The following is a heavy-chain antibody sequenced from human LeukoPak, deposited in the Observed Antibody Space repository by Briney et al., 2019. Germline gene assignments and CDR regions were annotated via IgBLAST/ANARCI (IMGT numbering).Heavy chain of an antibody. CDR1: GFTVSNYY. Sequence: GGSLRLSCAASGFTVSNYYMSWVRQAPGKGLEWVSVIYTGGGTAYADSVKGRFTISRDNSKNTLYLQMNSLRAEDTAVYYCARDPRGHWYFDLWGRGTLVTVSS. CDR2: IYTGGGT. J-gene: IGHJ2*01. D-gene: IGHD3-10*01. V-gene: IGHV3-66*01. CDR3: ARDPRGHWYFDL.